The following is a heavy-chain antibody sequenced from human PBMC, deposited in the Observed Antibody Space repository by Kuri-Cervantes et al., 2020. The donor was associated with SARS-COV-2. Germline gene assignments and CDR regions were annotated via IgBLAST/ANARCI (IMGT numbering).Heavy chain of an antibody. CDR2: ISYDGSNK. Sequence: GESLKISCAASGFTFSSYAMHWVRQAPCKGLEWVAVISYDGSNKYYADSVKGRFTISRDNPKNTLYLQMNSLRAEDTAVYYCARESWGVAVAEMRIDYWGQGTLVTVSS. CDR3: ARESWGVAVAEMRIDY. V-gene: IGHV3-30-3*01. D-gene: IGHD6-19*01. J-gene: IGHJ4*02. CDR1: GFTFSSYA.